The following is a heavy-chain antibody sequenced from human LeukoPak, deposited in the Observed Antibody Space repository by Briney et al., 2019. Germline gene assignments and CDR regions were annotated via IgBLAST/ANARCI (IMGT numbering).Heavy chain of an antibody. V-gene: IGHV3-48*03. CDR2: ISSSGSTI. Sequence: PGGSLRLSCAASGFTFSSYEMNWVRQAPGKGLEWVSYISSSGSTIYYADFVKGRFTISRDNAKNSLYLQMNSLRAEDTAVYYCARDYFWGSSWEYNWFDPWGQGTLVTVSS. D-gene: IGHD6-13*01. CDR3: ARDYFWGSSWEYNWFDP. J-gene: IGHJ5*02. CDR1: GFTFSSYE.